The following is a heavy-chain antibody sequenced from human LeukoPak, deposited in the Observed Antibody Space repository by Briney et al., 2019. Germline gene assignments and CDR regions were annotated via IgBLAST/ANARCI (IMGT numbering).Heavy chain of an antibody. CDR1: GFTVITNY. CDR2: INHSGST. J-gene: IGHJ4*02. Sequence: GSLRLSCAASGFTVITNYMSWIRQPPGKGLEWIGEINHSGSTNYNPSLKSRVTISVDTSKNQFSLKLSSVTAADTAVYYCARGTVGATARSDYWGQGTLVTVSS. V-gene: IGHV4-34*01. CDR3: ARGTVGATARSDY. D-gene: IGHD1-26*01.